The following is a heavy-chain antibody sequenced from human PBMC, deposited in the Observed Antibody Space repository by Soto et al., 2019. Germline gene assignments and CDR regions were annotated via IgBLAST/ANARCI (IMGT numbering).Heavy chain of an antibody. Sequence: EEQLLESGGGLVQPGGSLRVSCAASAFNFSNYAMNWVRQAPGKGLEWVSAISGGGRATYYADSVKGRFAISRDNSKNTLYLQMNSLRAEDTAIYYCAKEYGRPPRFDPWGRGTLVTVSS. J-gene: IGHJ5*02. V-gene: IGHV3-23*01. D-gene: IGHD1-1*01. CDR1: AFNFSNYA. CDR3: AKEYGRPPRFDP. CDR2: ISGGGRAT.